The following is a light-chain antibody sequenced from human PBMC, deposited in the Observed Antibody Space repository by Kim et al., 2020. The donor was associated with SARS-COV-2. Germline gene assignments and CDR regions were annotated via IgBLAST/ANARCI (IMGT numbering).Light chain of an antibody. J-gene: IGKJ2*01. CDR2: DAS. Sequence: PGERATLSCRASQSVSTFLAWYQQRPGQAPRLLISDASNRATGIPVRFSGSGSGTDFTLTISSLEPEDFAVYFCQLRSNWPPWYTFGQGTKLEI. V-gene: IGKV3-11*01. CDR1: QSVSTF. CDR3: QLRSNWPPWYT.